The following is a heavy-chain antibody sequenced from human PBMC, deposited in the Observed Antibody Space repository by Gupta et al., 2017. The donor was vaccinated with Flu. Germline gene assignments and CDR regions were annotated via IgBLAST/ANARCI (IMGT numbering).Heavy chain of an antibody. CDR3: ARQLVMGDSYGYYFDY. D-gene: IGHD5-18*01. Sequence: QLQESGPGLVKPSETLSLTCTVSGGSISSSSYYWGWIRQPPGKGLEWIGSIYYSGSTYYNPSRKSRVTISVDTSKNQCSLKLSSVTAAETAVYYCARQLVMGDSYGYYFDYGGQGTMVTVSS. V-gene: IGHV4-39*01. CDR1: GGSISSSSYY. J-gene: IGHJ4*02. CDR2: IYYSGST.